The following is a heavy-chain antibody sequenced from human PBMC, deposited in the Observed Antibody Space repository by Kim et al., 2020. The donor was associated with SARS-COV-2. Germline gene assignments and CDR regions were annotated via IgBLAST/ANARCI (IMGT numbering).Heavy chain of an antibody. CDR2: IYPHDSET. CDR3: ARGGSFFDSSGYYRLLDY. Sequence: GESLKISCKGSGYSFTSYWIGWVCQMPGKGLEWMGIIYPHDSETRYSPSFQGQVTISADKSITTAYLQWSSLKASDTAMYYCARGGSFFDSSGYYRLLDYWGQGTLVTVSS. CDR1: GYSFTSYW. J-gene: IGHJ4*02. V-gene: IGHV5-51*01. D-gene: IGHD3-22*01.